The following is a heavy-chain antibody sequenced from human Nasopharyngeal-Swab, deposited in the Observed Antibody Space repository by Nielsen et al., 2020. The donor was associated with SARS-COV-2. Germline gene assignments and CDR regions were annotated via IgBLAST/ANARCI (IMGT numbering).Heavy chain of an antibody. D-gene: IGHD3-9*01. V-gene: IGHV1-69*13. J-gene: IGHJ6*02. CDR1: GGTFINSV. CDR2: IIPVFGTL. Sequence: SVKVSCKASGGTFINSVISWVRQAPGQGLEWVGGIIPVFGTLKYTLKFQGGVTITADESTSTSYMDLTNLRSDDTAVYYCASDILAGYWGTYGMDVWGQGTTVTVFS. CDR3: ASDILAGYWGTYGMDV.